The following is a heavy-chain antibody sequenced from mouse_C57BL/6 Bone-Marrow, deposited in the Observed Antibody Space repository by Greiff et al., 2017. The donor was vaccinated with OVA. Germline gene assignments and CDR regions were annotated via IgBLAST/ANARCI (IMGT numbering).Heavy chain of an antibody. Sequence: VQLQQSGPELVKPGASVKISCKASGYTFTDYYMNWVKQSHGKSLEWIGDINPNNGGTSYNQKFKGKATLTVDKSSSTAYMDLRSLTSEDSAVYYCARYGSSSFAYWGQGTLVTVAA. D-gene: IGHD1-1*01. CDR3: ARYGSSSFAY. J-gene: IGHJ3*01. CDR2: INPNNGGT. V-gene: IGHV1-26*01. CDR1: GYTFTDYY.